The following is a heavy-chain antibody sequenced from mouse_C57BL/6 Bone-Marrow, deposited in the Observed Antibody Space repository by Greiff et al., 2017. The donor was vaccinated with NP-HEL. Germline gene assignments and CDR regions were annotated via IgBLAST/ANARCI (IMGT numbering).Heavy chain of an antibody. Sequence: VQLQQPGAELVKPGASVKLSCKASGYTFTSYWMHWVKQRPGQGLEWIGMIHPNSGSTNYNEKFKSKATLTVDKSSSTAYMQLSSLTAVDSAVCYCAREADYAMDYWGQGTSVTVSS. CDR2: IHPNSGST. J-gene: IGHJ4*01. CDR1: GYTFTSYW. CDR3: AREADYAMDY. V-gene: IGHV1-64*01.